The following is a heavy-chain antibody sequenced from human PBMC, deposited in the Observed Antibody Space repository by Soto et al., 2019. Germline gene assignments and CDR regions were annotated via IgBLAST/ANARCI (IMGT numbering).Heavy chain of an antibody. CDR3: ARGLGGWLRFGAFDI. D-gene: IGHD5-12*01. V-gene: IGHV4-4*02. J-gene: IGHJ3*02. Sequence: SETLSLTCAVSGGSISSSNWWSWVRQPPGKGLEWIGEIYHSGSTNYNPSLKSRVTISVDTSKNQFSLKLSSVTAADTAVYYCARGLGGWLRFGAFDIWGQGTMVTVSS. CDR1: GGSISSSNW. CDR2: IYHSGST.